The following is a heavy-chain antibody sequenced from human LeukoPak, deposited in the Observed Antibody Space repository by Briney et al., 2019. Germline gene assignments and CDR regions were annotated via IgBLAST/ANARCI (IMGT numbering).Heavy chain of an antibody. CDR3: ARVWDSSGYVDY. Sequence: ASVKVSCKASGYTFTGYYMHWVRRAPGQGLEWMGWINPNSGGTNYAQKFQGRVTMTRDTSISTAYMELSRLRSDDTAVYYCARVWDSSGYVDYWGQGTLVTVSS. J-gene: IGHJ4*02. CDR2: INPNSGGT. D-gene: IGHD3-22*01. CDR1: GYTFTGYY. V-gene: IGHV1-2*02.